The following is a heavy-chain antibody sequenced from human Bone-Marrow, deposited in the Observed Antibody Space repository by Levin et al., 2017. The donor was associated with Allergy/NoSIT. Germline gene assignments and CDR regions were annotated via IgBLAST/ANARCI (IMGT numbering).Heavy chain of an antibody. J-gene: IGHJ4*02. CDR1: GFTFSSYS. CDR3: TRVYKSKYGKFDY. Sequence: SCAASGFTFSSYSMHWVRQAPGKGLVWVARLKSDGRSTTYADSVKGRFTISRDNAESTLYLHMNSLRVEDTAVYYCTRVYKSKYGKFDYWGQGTLVTVSS. D-gene: IGHD4-11*01. V-gene: IGHV3-74*01. CDR2: LKSDGRST.